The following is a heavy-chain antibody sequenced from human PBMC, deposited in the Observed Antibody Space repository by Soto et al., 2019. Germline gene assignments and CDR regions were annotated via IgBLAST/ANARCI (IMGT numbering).Heavy chain of an antibody. CDR1: GFTFKNYG. J-gene: IGHJ4*02. V-gene: IGHV3-30*18. Sequence: QVQLVESGGGVVQPGRSLRLSCAVSGFTFKNYGMHWVRQAPGKGLEWVAVIVYDGSYKYYADSVQGRVTISRDNSKNTRYMQMSSLRAEDTAVYYWAKDAYYYDSGGDCEGAYFDYWGQGTLVTVSS. D-gene: IGHD3-22*01. CDR2: IVYDGSYK. CDR3: AKDAYYYDSGGDCEGAYFDY.